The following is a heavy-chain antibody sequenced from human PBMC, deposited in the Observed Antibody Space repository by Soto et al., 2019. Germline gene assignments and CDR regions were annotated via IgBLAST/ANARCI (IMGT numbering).Heavy chain of an antibody. J-gene: IGHJ4*02. CDR3: ARVSASGWHVNGRDYFDS. Sequence: PGGSLRLSCAASGFTFSNYYMTWTRQAPGKGLECLSYISSREVTVYYADSVKGRFTISRGNTKNSLYLQMTTLRDEDTAVYYCARVSASGWHVNGRDYFDSWGQGTLVTVSS. D-gene: IGHD6-19*01. CDR2: ISSREVTV. V-gene: IGHV3-11*01. CDR1: GFTFSNYY.